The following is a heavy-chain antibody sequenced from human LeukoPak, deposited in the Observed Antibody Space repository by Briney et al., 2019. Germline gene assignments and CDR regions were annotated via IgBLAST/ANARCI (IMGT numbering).Heavy chain of an antibody. V-gene: IGHV3-20*04. D-gene: IGHD3-22*01. CDR2: SNWNGGST. CDR1: GFTFDDYG. CDR3: ARDRRGHYYDSSGYWPDAFDI. J-gene: IGHJ3*02. Sequence: GGSLRLSCAASGFTFDDYGMSWVRQAPGKGLAWVSGSNWNGGSTGYADSVKGRFTISRDNAKNSLYLQMNSLRAEDTALYYCARDRRGHYYDSSGYWPDAFDIWGQGTMVTVSS.